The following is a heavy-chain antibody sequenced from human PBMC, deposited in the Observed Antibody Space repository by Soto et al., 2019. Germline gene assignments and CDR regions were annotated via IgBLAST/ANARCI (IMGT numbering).Heavy chain of an antibody. CDR1: GFTFSSYS. J-gene: IGHJ3*01. D-gene: IGHD2-2*01. CDR2: IASRSGYI. CDR3: ANSVPAPPVHF. Sequence: EVQLVESGGGLVKPGESLRLSCAASGFTFSSYSMNWIRQGPGKGLEWVSSIASRSGYIFYADSVRGRFTICRDNATNSMYLQLNSVRAEDRAVYYCANSVPAPPVHFWGQGTMVSVSS. V-gene: IGHV3-21*02.